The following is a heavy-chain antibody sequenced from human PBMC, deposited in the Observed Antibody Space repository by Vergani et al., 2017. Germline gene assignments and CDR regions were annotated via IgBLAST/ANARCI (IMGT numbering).Heavy chain of an antibody. J-gene: IGHJ4*02. V-gene: IGHV3-48*02. CDR3: ARDSETYYDFCSGYSPPDY. CDR2: ISSSSSTI. D-gene: IGHD3-3*01. CDR1: GFTFSSYS. Sequence: EVQLVESGGGLVQPGGSLRLSCAASGFTFSSYSMNWVRQAPGKGLEWVSYISSSSSTIYYADSVKGRFTISRDNAKNSLYLQMNSLRDEDTAVYYCARDSETYYDFCSGYSPPDYWGQGTLVTVSS.